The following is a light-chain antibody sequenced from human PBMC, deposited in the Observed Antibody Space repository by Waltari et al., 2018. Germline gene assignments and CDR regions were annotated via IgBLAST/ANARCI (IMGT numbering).Light chain of an antibody. CDR3: QKYNSAPWT. Sequence: DIQMTQSPSSLSASVGDRVTITCRASQGVSNYLAWYQQKPGKVPKLLIYAASTLQSGVPSRFSGSGSGTDCTLTISRLQPEDVATYYCQKYNSAPWTFGQGTKVEIK. V-gene: IGKV1-27*01. J-gene: IGKJ1*01. CDR2: AAS. CDR1: QGVSNY.